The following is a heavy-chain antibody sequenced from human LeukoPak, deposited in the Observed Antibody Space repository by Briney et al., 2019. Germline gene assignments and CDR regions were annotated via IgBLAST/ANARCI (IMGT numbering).Heavy chain of an antibody. CDR3: AKDQRWLQPSED. D-gene: IGHD5-24*01. V-gene: IGHV3-23*01. CDR1: GFTFSDYY. J-gene: IGHJ4*02. CDR2: ISGSGGST. Sequence: GGSLRLSCAASGFTFSDYYMSWVRQAPGKGLEWVSAISGSGGSTYYADSVKGRFTISRDNSKNTLYLQMNSLRAEDTAVYYCAKDQRWLQPSEDWGQGTLVTVSS.